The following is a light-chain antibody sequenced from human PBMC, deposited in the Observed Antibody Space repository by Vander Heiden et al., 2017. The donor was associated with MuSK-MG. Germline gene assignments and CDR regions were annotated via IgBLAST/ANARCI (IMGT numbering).Light chain of an antibody. CDR1: QDISNY. V-gene: IGKV1-33*01. Sequence: DIQMTQSPSSLSASVGDRVTITCQASQDISNYLNWYQQKPGKAPKLLIYDASNLETGVPSRFSGSGSGTDFTFTISSLQPEDVATYYCQQDDNLPSTFGGGTKVXIK. CDR2: DAS. CDR3: QQDDNLPST. J-gene: IGKJ4*01.